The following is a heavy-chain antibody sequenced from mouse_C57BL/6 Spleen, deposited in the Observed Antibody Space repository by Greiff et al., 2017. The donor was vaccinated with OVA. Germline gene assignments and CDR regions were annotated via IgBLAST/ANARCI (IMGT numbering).Heavy chain of an antibody. CDR1: GFSLTSYG. Sequence: VKLMESGPGLVAPSQSLSITCTVSGFSLTSYGVHWVRQPPGKGLEWLVVIWRDGSTTYNSALTSSLSISKDNSKSQVFLKMNSLQTDDTAMYYCARQNYYGSSLYARDYWGQGTSVTVAS. J-gene: IGHJ4*01. CDR3: ARQNYYGSSLYARDY. D-gene: IGHD1-1*01. CDR2: IWRDGST. V-gene: IGHV2-6-1*01.